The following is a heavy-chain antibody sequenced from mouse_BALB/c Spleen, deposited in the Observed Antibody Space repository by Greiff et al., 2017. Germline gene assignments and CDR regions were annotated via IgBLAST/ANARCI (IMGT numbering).Heavy chain of an antibody. V-gene: IGHV5-9-4*01. D-gene: IGHD2-1*01. CDR3: ARVYGNYKRYYFDY. J-gene: IGHJ2*01. CDR1: GFTFSSYA. Sequence: EVQVVESGGGLVKPGGSLKLSCAASGFTFSSYAMSWVRQSPEKRLEWVAEISSGGSYTYYPDTVTGRFTISRDNAKNTLYLEMSSLRSEDTAMYYCARVYGNYKRYYFDYWGQGTTLTVSS. CDR2: ISSGGSYT.